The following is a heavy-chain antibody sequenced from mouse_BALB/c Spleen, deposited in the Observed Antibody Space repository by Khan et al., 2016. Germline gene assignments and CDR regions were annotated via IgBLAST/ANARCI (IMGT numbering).Heavy chain of an antibody. D-gene: IGHD2-3*01. J-gene: IGHJ2*01. CDR2: IDPETGNT. CDR3: TRGGYYY. V-gene: IGHV14-1*02. CDR1: GFNIKDYY. Sequence: EVQLQESGAELVRPGALVKLSCKASGFNIKDYYMHWVKLRPEQGLEWIGGIDPETGNTIYDSKFQGKASITADTSSNTAYMQLSSLTCEDTAVYFCTRGGYYYWVRGTTLTVSS.